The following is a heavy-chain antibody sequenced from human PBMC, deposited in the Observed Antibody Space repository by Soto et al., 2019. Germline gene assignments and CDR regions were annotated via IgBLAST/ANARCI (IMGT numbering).Heavy chain of an antibody. CDR2: INAGNGNT. CDR3: ARESTPGIAARSFGY. D-gene: IGHD6-6*01. Sequence: ASVKVSCKASGYTFTSYAMHWVRQAPGQRLEWMGWINAGNGNTKYSQKFQGRVTITRDTSASTAYMELSSLRSEDTAVYYCARESTPGIAARSFGYWGQGTLVTVSS. CDR1: GYTFTSYA. J-gene: IGHJ4*02. V-gene: IGHV1-3*01.